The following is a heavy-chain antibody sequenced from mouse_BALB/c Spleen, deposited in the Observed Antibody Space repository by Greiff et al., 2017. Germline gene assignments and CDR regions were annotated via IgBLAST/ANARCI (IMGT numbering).Heavy chain of an antibody. CDR3: ARVGGRWYFDV. Sequence: EVKLVESGPGLVKPSQSLSLTCSVTGYSITSGYYWNWIRQFPGNKLEWMGYISYDGSNNYNPSLKNRISITRDTSKNQFFLKLNSVTTEDTATYYCARVGGRWYFDVWGAGTTVTVSS. J-gene: IGHJ1*01. V-gene: IGHV3-6*02. CDR2: ISYDGSN. D-gene: IGHD3-3*01. CDR1: GYSITSGYY.